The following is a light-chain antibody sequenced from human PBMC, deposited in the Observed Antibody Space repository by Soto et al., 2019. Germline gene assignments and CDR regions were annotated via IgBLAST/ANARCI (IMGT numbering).Light chain of an antibody. V-gene: IGKV3-20*01. CDR3: QQYWSSPLT. J-gene: IGKJ4*01. Sequence: DIVLTQSPGTLSLSPGERATLSCRASQSVSSSYLAWYQQKPGQAPRLLIYGASIRATGIPDRFSGSGSGTDFTLTISRLEPEDFAVYYCQQYWSSPLTCGGGTKVEIK. CDR2: GAS. CDR1: QSVSSSY.